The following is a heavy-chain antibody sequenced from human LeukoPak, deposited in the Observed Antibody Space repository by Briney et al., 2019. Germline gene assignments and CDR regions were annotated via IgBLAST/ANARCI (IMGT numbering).Heavy chain of an antibody. CDR1: GFTFSSYA. V-gene: IGHV3-23*01. J-gene: IGHJ4*02. Sequence: GGALRLSFAASGFTFSSYAMRWVRQAPGKGLEGVSAISCSCGSTYYADSVKGRFTISRDNYKNTLYLQMNSLKAEDTAVLYCAKERLEYWGQGPVDSVSS. D-gene: IGHD3-16*01. CDR2: ISCSCGST. CDR3: AKERLEY.